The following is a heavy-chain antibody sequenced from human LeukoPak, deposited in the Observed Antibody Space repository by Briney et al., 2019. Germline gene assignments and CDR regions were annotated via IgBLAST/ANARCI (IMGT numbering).Heavy chain of an antibody. V-gene: IGHV3-30-3*01. D-gene: IGHD6-13*01. CDR3: ARGGGSSPTYYFDY. CDR2: ISYDGSNK. Sequence: GGSLRLSCAASGFTFSSYAMHWVRQAPGKGLEWVAVISYDGSNKYYADSVKGRFTISRDNSKNTLYLQMNSLRAEDTAVYYCARGGGSSPTYYFDYWGQGILVTVSS. J-gene: IGHJ4*02. CDR1: GFTFSSYA.